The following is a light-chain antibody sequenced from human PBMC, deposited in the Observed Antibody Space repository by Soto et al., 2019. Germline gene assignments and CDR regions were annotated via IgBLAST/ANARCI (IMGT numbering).Light chain of an antibody. CDR2: KAS. CDR1: QSSSNW. CDR3: RHYYIYASYP. J-gene: IGKJ2*01. Sequence: DIQMTQSPSTLAASVGDRITITCRASQSSSNWLAWYQQKPGKAPKLLIFKASILASGVLSRFSGSGSGTQYAHPISSMQSDDFPTYCCRHYYIYASYPFGQGTKVEI. V-gene: IGKV1-5*03.